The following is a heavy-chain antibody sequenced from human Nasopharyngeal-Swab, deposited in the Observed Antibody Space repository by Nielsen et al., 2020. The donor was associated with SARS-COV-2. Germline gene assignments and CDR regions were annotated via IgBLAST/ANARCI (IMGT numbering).Heavy chain of an antibody. D-gene: IGHD5-18*01. CDR3: TRGGYTHSMDV. CDR2: IDVDGSTT. V-gene: IGHV3-74*01. J-gene: IGHJ6*02. CDR1: GFTINTYW. Sequence: GGSLRLSCAASGFTINTYWMFWVRQAPGKGLEWVSHIDVDGSTTNYADSVQGRFTISRDNAKNTLSLQMNSLRDEDSAMYYCTRGGYTHSMDVWGQGTTVTVSS.